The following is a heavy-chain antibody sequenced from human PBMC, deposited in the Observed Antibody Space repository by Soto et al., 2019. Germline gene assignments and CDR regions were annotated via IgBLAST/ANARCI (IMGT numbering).Heavy chain of an antibody. D-gene: IGHD3-10*01. Sequence: GGSLRLSCAASGFTLSSYWMSWVRQAPGKGLEWVANIKQDGSGRYSVDSVKGRFTISRDNAKDSLYLQMNSRRAEDTAVYYCARGIGVDVWGQGTTVTVSS. CDR3: ARGIGVDV. CDR2: IKQDGSGR. V-gene: IGHV3-7*03. J-gene: IGHJ6*02. CDR1: GFTLSSYW.